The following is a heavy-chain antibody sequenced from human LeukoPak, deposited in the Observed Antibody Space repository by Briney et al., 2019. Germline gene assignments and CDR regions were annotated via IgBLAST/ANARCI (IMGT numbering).Heavy chain of an antibody. CDR2: IYYSGST. D-gene: IGHD6-19*01. Sequence: SETLSLTCTVSGGSISSYYWSWIRQPPGKGLEWIGYIYYSGSTNYNPSLRSRVTISVDTSKNQFSLKLSSVTAADTAVYYCARSAAVTGQFDFWGPGTLVTVSS. CDR3: ARSAAVTGQFDF. CDR1: GGSISSYY. J-gene: IGHJ4*02. V-gene: IGHV4-59*01.